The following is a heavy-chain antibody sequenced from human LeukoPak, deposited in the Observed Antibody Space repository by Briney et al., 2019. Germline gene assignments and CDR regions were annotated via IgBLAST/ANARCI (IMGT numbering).Heavy chain of an antibody. V-gene: IGHV5-51*01. CDR1: GYSFTSYW. J-gene: IGHJ4*02. CDR2: IYPGDSDT. CDR3: ARTLSSIAARPGTMEY. D-gene: IGHD6-6*01. Sequence: GASLKISCKGSGYSFTSYWIGWVRQMPGKGLEWMGIIYPGDSDTRYSPSFQGQVTISADKSISTAYLQWSSLKASDTAMYYCARTLSSIAARPGTMEYWGQGTLVTVSS.